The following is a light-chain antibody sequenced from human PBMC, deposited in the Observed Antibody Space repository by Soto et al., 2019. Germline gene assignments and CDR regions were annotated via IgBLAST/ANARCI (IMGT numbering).Light chain of an antibody. CDR3: QSYDSSLSGWV. J-gene: IGLJ3*02. Sequence: QSVLTQPPSVSGAPGQKVTISCTRSSSNIGAAYDVHWYQHLPGTAPKLLIYGNNNRPSGVPDRFSGSKSGTSASLAITGLQAEEAAYYYCQSYDSSLSGWVFGGGTKLTVL. V-gene: IGLV1-40*01. CDR1: SSNIGAAYD. CDR2: GNN.